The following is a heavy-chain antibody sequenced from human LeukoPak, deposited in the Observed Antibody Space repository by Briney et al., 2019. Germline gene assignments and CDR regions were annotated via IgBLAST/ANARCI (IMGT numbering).Heavy chain of an antibody. J-gene: IGHJ4*02. CDR2: IFTSGST. CDR3: ARGKYSSTWTFDY. Sequence: SETLSLTCTVSGVSMSSYYWNWIRQPAGKGLEWIGRIFTSGSTNYSPSLKSRVTMSVDTSKNQFSLNLSSVTAADTAVYYCARGKYSSTWTFDYWGQGTLVTVSS. D-gene: IGHD6-13*01. CDR1: GVSMSSYY. V-gene: IGHV4-4*07.